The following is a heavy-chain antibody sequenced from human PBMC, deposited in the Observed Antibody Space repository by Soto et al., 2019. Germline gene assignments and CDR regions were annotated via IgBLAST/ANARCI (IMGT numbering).Heavy chain of an antibody. CDR2: IFDSGST. CDR3: AREIIPLTTDWYFDL. Sequence: QVQLQESGPGLVKPSQTLSLTCTVSGGSISGGVYYWSWIRQPPGKGLEWIGYIFDSGSTYYNRSLKSRVTIAVDTSKYQFSLRLSSVTAADTAVYYCAREIIPLTTDWYFDLWGRGTLVTVSS. CDR1: GGSISGGVYY. D-gene: IGHD4-17*01. J-gene: IGHJ2*01. V-gene: IGHV4-30-4*01.